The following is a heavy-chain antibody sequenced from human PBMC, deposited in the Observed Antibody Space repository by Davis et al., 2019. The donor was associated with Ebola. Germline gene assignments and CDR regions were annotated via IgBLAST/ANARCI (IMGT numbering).Heavy chain of an antibody. D-gene: IGHD1-26*01. CDR1: GFTFGTYP. Sequence: GGSLRLSCAASGFTFGTYPMHWVRQAPGKGLEWVSVISYDGTNRYYADSVKGRFTISRDKSTNTVFLQINSLRPEDTGVYYCARGAPPTFYYYGVDTWGQGTTVIVSS. V-gene: IGHV3-30*04. CDR3: ARGAPPTFYYYGVDT. CDR2: ISYDGTNR. J-gene: IGHJ6*01.